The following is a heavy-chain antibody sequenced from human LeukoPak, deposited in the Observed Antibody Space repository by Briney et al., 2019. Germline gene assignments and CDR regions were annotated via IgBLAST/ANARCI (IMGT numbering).Heavy chain of an antibody. V-gene: IGHV4-39*01. D-gene: IGHD2-2*01. CDR3: AGSVVVVVPAATSRSDAFDI. CDR2: IYYSGST. J-gene: IGHJ3*02. Sequence: SETLSLTCTVSGGSISSSSYYWGWIRQPPGKGLEWIGSIYYSGSTYYNPSLKSRVTISVDTSKNQFSLKLSSVTAADTAVYYCAGSVVVVVPAATSRSDAFDIWGQGTMVTVS. CDR1: GGSISSSSYY.